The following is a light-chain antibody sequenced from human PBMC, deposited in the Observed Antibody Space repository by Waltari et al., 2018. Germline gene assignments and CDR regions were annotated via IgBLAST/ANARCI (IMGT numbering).Light chain of an antibody. CDR3: ASYTGGTTIL. CDR1: SSDVGSYNR. CDR2: EVN. V-gene: IGLV2-18*02. Sequence: QSALTQPPSVSGSPGQSVTISCTGTSSDVGSYNRVSWYQQPPGTAHKLMIYEVNTRPSRVPDRFSGSRSGNTASLTISGLQAEDEGDYYCASYTGGTTILFGGGTRLTVL. J-gene: IGLJ2*01.